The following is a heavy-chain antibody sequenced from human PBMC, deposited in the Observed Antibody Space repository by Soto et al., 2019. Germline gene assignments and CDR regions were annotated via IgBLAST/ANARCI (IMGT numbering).Heavy chain of an antibody. J-gene: IGHJ3*02. CDR2: ISGSGGST. D-gene: IGHD3-16*01. CDR3: AKGIMGAFDI. CDR1: GFTFSSYA. V-gene: IGHV3-23*01. Sequence: PGGSLRLSCAASGFTFSSYAVSWVRQAPGKGLEWVSAISGSGGSTYYADSVKGRFTISRDNSKDTLYLQMNSLRAEDTAVYYCAKGIMGAFDIWGQGTMVTVSS.